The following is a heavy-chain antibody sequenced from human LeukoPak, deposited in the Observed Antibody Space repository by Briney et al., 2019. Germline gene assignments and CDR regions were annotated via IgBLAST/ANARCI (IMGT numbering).Heavy chain of an antibody. CDR2: ISGGGGST. J-gene: IGHJ3*02. CDR3: AKIRPPAYDI. CDR1: GFTFSSYA. D-gene: IGHD3-3*02. V-gene: IGHV3-23*01. Sequence: GGSLRLSCAASGFTFSSYAMIWVRQAPGKGLEWVSAISGGGGSTYYADSVKGRFTISRDNSKNTLCLQMNSLRAEDTAVYYCAKIRPPAYDIWGQGTMVTVSS.